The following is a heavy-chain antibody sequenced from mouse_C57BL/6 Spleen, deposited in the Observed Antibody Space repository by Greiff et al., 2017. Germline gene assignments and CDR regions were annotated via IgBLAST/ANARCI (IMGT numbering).Heavy chain of an antibody. V-gene: IGHV1-47*01. CDR1: GYTFTTYP. CDR3: ARGGYDYDVGYFDV. Sequence: QVQLKESGAELVKPGASVKMSCKASGYTFTTYPIEWMKQNHGKSLEWIGNFHPYNDDTKYNEKFKGKATLTVEKSSSTVYLELSRLTSDDSAVYYCARGGYDYDVGYFDVWGTGTTVTVSS. CDR2: FHPYNDDT. J-gene: IGHJ1*03. D-gene: IGHD2-4*01.